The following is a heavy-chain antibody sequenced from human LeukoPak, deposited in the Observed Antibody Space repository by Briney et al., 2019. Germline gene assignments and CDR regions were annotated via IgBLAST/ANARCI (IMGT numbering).Heavy chain of an antibody. D-gene: IGHD4-17*01. V-gene: IGHV1-2*02. CDR1: GYTFTGYY. Sequence: ASVKVSCKASGYTFTGYYMHWVRQVPGQGLEWMGWINPNSGGTNYAQKFQGRVTMTRDTSISTAYMELSRLRSDDTAVYYCARVPPMTTVTSYGMDVWGQGTTVTVSS. CDR3: ARVPPMTTVTSYGMDV. J-gene: IGHJ6*02. CDR2: INPNSGGT.